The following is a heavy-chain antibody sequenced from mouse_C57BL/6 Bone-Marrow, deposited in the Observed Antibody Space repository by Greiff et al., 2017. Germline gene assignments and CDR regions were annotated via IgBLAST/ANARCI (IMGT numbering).Heavy chain of an antibody. Sequence: EVQLQQSGPELVKPGASVKIPCKASGYTFTDYNMDWVKQSHGKSLEWIGDINPNNGGTIYNQKFKGKATLTVDKSSSTAYMELRSLTSEDTAVYYCARYGQLRPHYYAMDYWGQGTSVTVSS. D-gene: IGHD3-2*02. CDR3: ARYGQLRPHYYAMDY. J-gene: IGHJ4*01. CDR2: INPNNGGT. CDR1: GYTFTDYN. V-gene: IGHV1-18*01.